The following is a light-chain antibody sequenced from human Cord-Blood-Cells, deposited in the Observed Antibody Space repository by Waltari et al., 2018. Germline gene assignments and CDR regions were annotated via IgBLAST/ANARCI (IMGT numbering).Light chain of an antibody. Sequence: NFMLTQPHSLSESPGKTVTISCTRSSGSIASNYVQWYQQRPGSSPTTVIYEDNQRPSGVPDRFSGSLDSSSNSASLTISGLKTEDEADYYCQSYDSSNHWVFGGGTKLTVL. CDR2: EDN. CDR3: QSYDSSNHWV. V-gene: IGLV6-57*01. CDR1: SGSIASNY. J-gene: IGLJ3*02.